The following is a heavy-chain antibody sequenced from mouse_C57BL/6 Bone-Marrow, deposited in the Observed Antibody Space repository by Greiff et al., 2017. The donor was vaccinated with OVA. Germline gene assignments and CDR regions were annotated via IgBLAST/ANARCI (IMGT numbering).Heavy chain of an antibody. J-gene: IGHJ2*01. CDR1: GYTFTSYW. CDR2: IDPNSGGT. Sequence: QVQLQQPGAELVKPGASVKLSCKASGYTFTSYWMHWVKQRPGRGLGWIGMIDPNSGGTKYNEKFKSKATLTVDKPSSTAYMQLSSLTSEDSAVYYCASPISNFDYWGQGTTLTVAS. V-gene: IGHV1-72*01. D-gene: IGHD6-5*01. CDR3: ASPISNFDY.